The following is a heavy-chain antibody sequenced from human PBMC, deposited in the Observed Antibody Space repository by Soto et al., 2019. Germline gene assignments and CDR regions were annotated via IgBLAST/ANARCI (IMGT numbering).Heavy chain of an antibody. J-gene: IGHJ4*02. CDR3: ANFYSGSYSTY. Sequence: RLSCTAYGFTLNYYWMHWVRQAPGKGLVWVSRINSDGSTTNYADSVKGRFTISRDNAKNTLYLEMNSLRAEDTAVYYCANFYSGSYSTYWGQGTLVTVSS. CDR1: GFTLNYYW. CDR2: INSDGSTT. D-gene: IGHD1-26*01. V-gene: IGHV3-74*01.